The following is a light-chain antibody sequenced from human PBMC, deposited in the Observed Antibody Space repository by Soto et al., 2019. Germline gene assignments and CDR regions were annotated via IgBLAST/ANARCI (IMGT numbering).Light chain of an antibody. CDR2: SVS. CDR3: QQSYNSPTWT. V-gene: IGKV1-39*01. J-gene: IGKJ1*01. Sequence: DIQMTQSPSSLSASVGDRVTITCRASQNIGNYLHWYQQQPGKAPKLLIYSVSNLQTGVPSRFSGRGSGTDFTLTISSLQPEDSSTFYWQQSYNSPTWTFGQGTKVEIK. CDR1: QNIGNY.